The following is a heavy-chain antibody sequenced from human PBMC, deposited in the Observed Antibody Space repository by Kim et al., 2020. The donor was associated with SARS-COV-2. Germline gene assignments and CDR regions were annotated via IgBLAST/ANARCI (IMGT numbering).Heavy chain of an antibody. CDR3: ASLSSNTWLVTFDY. Sequence: WGSLRLSCAASGFTFSSYSMNWVRQAPGKGLEWVSSISSSSSYIYYADSVKGRFTISRDNAKNSLYLQMNSLRAEDTAVYYCASLSSNTWLVTFDYWGQGTLVTVSS. CDR1: GFTFSSYS. V-gene: IGHV3-21*01. CDR2: ISSSSSYI. D-gene: IGHD6-19*01. J-gene: IGHJ4*02.